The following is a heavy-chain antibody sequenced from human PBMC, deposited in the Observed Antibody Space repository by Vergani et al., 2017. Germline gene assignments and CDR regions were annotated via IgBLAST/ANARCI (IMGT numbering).Heavy chain of an antibody. Sequence: QVQLQESGPGLVKPSETLSLTCTVSGGSISSYYWSWIRQPAGKGLEWIGRIYTSGSTNYNPSLKSRVTMSVDTSKNQFSLKLSSVTAADTAVYYCARDAHLPGMESWFDPWGQGTLDTVSS. V-gene: IGHV4-4*07. CDR3: ARDAHLPGMESWFDP. J-gene: IGHJ5*02. CDR1: GGSISSYY. D-gene: IGHD3-3*01. CDR2: IYTSGST.